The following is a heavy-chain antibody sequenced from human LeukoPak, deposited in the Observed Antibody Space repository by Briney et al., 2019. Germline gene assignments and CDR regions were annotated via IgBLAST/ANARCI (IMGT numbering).Heavy chain of an antibody. Sequence: PGGSLRLSCAASGFTISSYAMSWVRQAPGKGLEWVSAISGSGGSTYYADSVKGRFTISRDNSKNTLYLQMNGLRAEDTAVYYCAKDRAPYYDSSGYGYWGQGTLVTVSS. CDR3: AKDRAPYYDSSGYGY. D-gene: IGHD3-22*01. CDR2: ISGSGGST. CDR1: GFTISSYA. J-gene: IGHJ4*02. V-gene: IGHV3-23*01.